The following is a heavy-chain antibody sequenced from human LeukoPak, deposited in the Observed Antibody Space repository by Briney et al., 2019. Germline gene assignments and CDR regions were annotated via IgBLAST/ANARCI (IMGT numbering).Heavy chain of an antibody. CDR2: ISYDGSNK. CDR3: ARAASQNWFDP. CDR1: GFTFSSYA. V-gene: IGHV3-30-3*01. Sequence: GGSLRLSCAASGFTFSSYAMHWVRQAPGKGLEWVAVISYDGSNKYYADSVKGRFTISRDNSNNTLYLQINSLRAEDTAVYYCARAASQNWFDPWGQGTLVTVSS. J-gene: IGHJ5*02. D-gene: IGHD2-15*01.